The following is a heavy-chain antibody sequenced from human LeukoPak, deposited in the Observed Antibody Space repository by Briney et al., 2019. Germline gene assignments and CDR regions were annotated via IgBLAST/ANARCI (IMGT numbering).Heavy chain of an antibody. CDR3: ARALWVAAANQIDY. V-gene: IGHV4-34*01. J-gene: IGHJ4*02. D-gene: IGHD6-13*01. CDR2: INHSGST. CDR1: GGSFSGYY. Sequence: PSETLSLTCAVYGGSFSGYYWSWIRQPPGKGLEWIGEINHSGSTNYNPSLKSRVSISVDTSKNQFSLKLKSVTAADTAVYYCARALWVAAANQIDYWGQGTLVTVSS.